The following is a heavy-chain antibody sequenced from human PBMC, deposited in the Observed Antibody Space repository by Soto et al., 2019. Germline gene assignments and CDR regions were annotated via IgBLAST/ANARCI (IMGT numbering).Heavy chain of an antibody. CDR3: ARAKYYDILTGYIIHYYFDY. D-gene: IGHD3-9*01. CDR2: INPGNGST. V-gene: IGHV1-3*01. J-gene: IGHJ4*02. CDR1: GYTFSVFA. Sequence: GASLKVSCKASGYTFSVFALHWVRQAPGQRFEWMGWINPGNGSTKYSQTFEGRVTMTRDTSVSTAYMELSRLRSDDTAVYYCARAKYYDILTGYIIHYYFDYWGQGTLVTVSS.